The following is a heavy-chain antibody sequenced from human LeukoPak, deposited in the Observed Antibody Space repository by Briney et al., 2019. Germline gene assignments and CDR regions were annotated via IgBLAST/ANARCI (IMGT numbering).Heavy chain of an antibody. J-gene: IGHJ6*02. CDR1: GFTVSSNY. V-gene: IGHV3-66*02. CDR2: IYSGGST. D-gene: IGHD2-15*01. Sequence: GGSLRLSCAASGFTVSSNYMSWVRQAPGKGLEWVSVIYSGGSTYYADSVKGRFTISRDISKNTLYLQMNSLRAEDTAVYYCAREVADYYYGMDVWGQGTTVTVSS. CDR3: AREVADYYYGMDV.